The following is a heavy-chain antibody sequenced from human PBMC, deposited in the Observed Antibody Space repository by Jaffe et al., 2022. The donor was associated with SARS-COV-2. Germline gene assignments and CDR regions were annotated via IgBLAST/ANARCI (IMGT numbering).Heavy chain of an antibody. CDR1: GGSISSYY. J-gene: IGHJ4*02. D-gene: IGHD3-22*01. CDR3: ATPYDSSGYYYSY. Sequence: QVQLQESGPGLVKPSETLSLTCTVSGGSISSYYWSWIRQPPGKGLEWIGYIYYSGSTNYNPSLKSRVTISVDTSKNQFSLKLSSVTAADTAVYYCATPYDSSGYYYSYWGQGTLVTVSS. V-gene: IGHV4-59*08. CDR2: IYYSGST.